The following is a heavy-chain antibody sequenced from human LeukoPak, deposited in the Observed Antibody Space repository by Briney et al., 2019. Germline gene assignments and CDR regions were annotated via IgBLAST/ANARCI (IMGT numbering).Heavy chain of an antibody. V-gene: IGHV2-5*01. CDR1: GFLLITSGVA. CDR2: IYWNDDK. J-gene: IGHJ4*02. Sequence: GPTLTIPTQTLTLTSTFSGFLLITSGVAVGWIRQPPGKALEWLALIYWNDDKRYSPSLKSRLTITKDTSKNQVVLTMTNMDPVYTATYYCARRGSRSSFEYWGQGTLVTVSS. D-gene: IGHD6-6*01. CDR3: ARRGSRSSFEY.